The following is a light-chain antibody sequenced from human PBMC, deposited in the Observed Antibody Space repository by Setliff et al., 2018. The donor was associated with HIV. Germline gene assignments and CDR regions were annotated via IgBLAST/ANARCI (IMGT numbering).Light chain of an antibody. CDR2: RND. V-gene: IGLV1-47*01. CDR1: SSNTETHY. Sequence: LTQPPSASGAPGQTVTISCSGSSSNTETHYVYWYQQFPGTAPKLLIYRNDQRPSGVPARFSGSKSGTSAALTSSDLRAEDEAEYFCAAWNDRPTGIYVFGTGTKVTVL. J-gene: IGLJ1*01. CDR3: AAWNDRPTGIYV.